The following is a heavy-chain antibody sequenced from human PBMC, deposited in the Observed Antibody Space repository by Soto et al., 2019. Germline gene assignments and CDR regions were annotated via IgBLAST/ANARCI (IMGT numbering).Heavy chain of an antibody. CDR1: GFTFSSYS. CDR3: AKASLASGGYDDY. V-gene: IGHV3-23*01. D-gene: IGHD5-12*01. CDR2: ISVSGGST. Sequence: GGSLRLSCAASGFTFSSYSMNWVRQAPGKGLEWVSAISVSGGSTYYADSVKGRFTISRDNSKNTLYLQMNSLRAEDTAVYYCAKASLASGGYDDYWGQGTLVTVS. J-gene: IGHJ4*02.